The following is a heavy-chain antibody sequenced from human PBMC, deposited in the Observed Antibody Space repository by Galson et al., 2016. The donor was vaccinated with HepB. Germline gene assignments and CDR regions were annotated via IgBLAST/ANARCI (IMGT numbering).Heavy chain of an antibody. CDR3: VHIVHSGSYYYFAY. J-gene: IGHJ4*02. Sequence: VKPTQTLTLTCTFSGFSLSTTGVGVGWMRQPPGKTLEWLAHIYWDGDERYSPSLKSRLTITKDTSKNRVVLTMTNMDPVDTATYYCVHIVHSGSYYYFAYWGQGTLVTVSS. V-gene: IGHV2-5*02. D-gene: IGHD1-26*01. CDR1: GFSLSTTGVG. CDR2: IYWDGDE.